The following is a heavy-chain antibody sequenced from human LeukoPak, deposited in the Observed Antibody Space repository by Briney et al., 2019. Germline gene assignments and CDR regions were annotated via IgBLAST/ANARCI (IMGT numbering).Heavy chain of an antibody. J-gene: IGHJ4*02. V-gene: IGHV3-21*01. CDR2: ISSSSSYI. Sequence: GGSLGLSCAASGFTFSSYWMSWVRQAPGKGLEWVSSISSSSSYIYYADSVKGRFTISRDNAKNSLYLQMNSLRAEDTAVYYCARDLVLLEYYYDSSGYYGDYWGQGTLVTVSS. CDR3: ARDLVLLEYYYDSSGYYGDY. CDR1: GFTFSSYW. D-gene: IGHD3-22*01.